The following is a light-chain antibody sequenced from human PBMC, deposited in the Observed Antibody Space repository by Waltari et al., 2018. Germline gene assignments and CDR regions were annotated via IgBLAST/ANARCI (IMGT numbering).Light chain of an antibody. Sequence: DIVLTQSPATLSLSPGDTATLSCRASQSVGSYLAWYKQKPGQPPSLLIYDASNRATGVPARFRGSGSGTEFTLTISSLEAEDFAVYYCQQRSNWTPHTFGQGARLDIK. CDR1: QSVGSY. J-gene: IGKJ2*01. CDR3: QQRSNWTPHT. V-gene: IGKV3-11*01. CDR2: DAS.